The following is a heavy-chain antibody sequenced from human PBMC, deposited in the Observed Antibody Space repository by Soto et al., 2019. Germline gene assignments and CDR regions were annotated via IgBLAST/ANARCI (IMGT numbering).Heavy chain of an antibody. CDR1: GGSISSSNW. CDR2: IYHSGST. J-gene: IGHJ4*02. V-gene: IGHV4-4*02. CDR3: ARVEGTTVTLFDY. D-gene: IGHD4-17*01. Sequence: KTSETLSLTCAVSGGSISSSNWWSWVRQPPGKGLEWIGEIYHSGSTNYNPSLKSRVTISVDKSKNQFSLKLSSVTAADTAVYYCARVEGTTVTLFDYWGQGTLVTVSS.